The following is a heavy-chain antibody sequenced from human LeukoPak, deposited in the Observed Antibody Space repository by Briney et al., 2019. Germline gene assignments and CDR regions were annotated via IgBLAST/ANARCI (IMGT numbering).Heavy chain of an antibody. CDR1: GFTVSRNY. Sequence: GGSLRLFCAASGFTVSRNYMSWVRQAPAKGLEWVSVIYSDGRTYYADSVKGRFTISRDNSKNTLSLQVNSLTAEDTAVYYCATSASSVRGSDYWGQGTLVTVSS. CDR3: ATSASSVRGSDY. D-gene: IGHD3-10*01. V-gene: IGHV3-53*01. J-gene: IGHJ4*02. CDR2: IYSDGRT.